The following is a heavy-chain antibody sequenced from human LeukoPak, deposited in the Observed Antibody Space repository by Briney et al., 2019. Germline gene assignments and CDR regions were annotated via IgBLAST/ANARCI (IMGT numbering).Heavy chain of an antibody. CDR1: GFTFSSYG. Sequence: GMSLRLSCAASGFTFSSYGMHWVRQAPGKGLEWVAVIWYDGSNKYYADSVKGRFTISRDNAKNSLYLQMNSLRAEDTAVYYCARDWVATISLDAFDIWGQGTMVTVSS. V-gene: IGHV3-33*01. D-gene: IGHD5-24*01. J-gene: IGHJ3*02. CDR3: ARDWVATISLDAFDI. CDR2: IWYDGSNK.